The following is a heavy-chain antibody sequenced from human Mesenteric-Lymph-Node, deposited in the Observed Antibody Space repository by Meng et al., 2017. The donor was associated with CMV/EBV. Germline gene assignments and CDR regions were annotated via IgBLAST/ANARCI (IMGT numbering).Heavy chain of an antibody. CDR2: IYYTGST. D-gene: IGHD3-10*01. Sequence: GSLRLSCTVSGGSISSSSYYWGWIRQPPGKGLEWIGSIYYTGSTYYNPSLKSRVTISVDTSTNQFSLKLSSVTAADTAVYYCARPSHYYNSGSSNSEFWGQGILVTVSS. CDR1: GGSISSSSYY. V-gene: IGHV4-39*01. CDR3: ARPSHYYNSGSSNSEF. J-gene: IGHJ4*02.